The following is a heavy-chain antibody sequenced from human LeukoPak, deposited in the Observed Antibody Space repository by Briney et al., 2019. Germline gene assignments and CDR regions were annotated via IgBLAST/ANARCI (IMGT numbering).Heavy chain of an antibody. J-gene: IGHJ3*02. CDR3: AHSQVFSYGSFHDAYDI. D-gene: IGHD5-18*01. CDR2: IYWNDDK. Sequence: SGPTLVNPTQTLTLTCTFSGFSLSTSGVGVGWIRQPPGKALEWLAVIYWNDDKRYSPSLKSRLSITKDTSKNQVVLTMTNVDPVDTATYYCAHSQVFSYGSFHDAYDIWGLGMLVTVSS. V-gene: IGHV2-5*01. CDR1: GFSLSTSGVG.